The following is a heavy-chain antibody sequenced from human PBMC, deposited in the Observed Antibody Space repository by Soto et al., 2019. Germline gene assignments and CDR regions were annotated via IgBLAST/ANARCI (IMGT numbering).Heavy chain of an antibody. Sequence: GGSLRLSCLSSGFTFGDFAMNWFRQAPGKGPEWVGFIKTKAFGGTPEYAASVRGRFAISRDDSKSIAYLQMTSLKIDDTAVYYCTRDHYGRGFSSGAFDSWGQGTLVTVSS. J-gene: IGHJ4*02. V-gene: IGHV3-49*03. CDR1: GFTFGDFA. D-gene: IGHD5-18*01. CDR2: IKTKAFGGTP. CDR3: TRDHYGRGFSSGAFDS.